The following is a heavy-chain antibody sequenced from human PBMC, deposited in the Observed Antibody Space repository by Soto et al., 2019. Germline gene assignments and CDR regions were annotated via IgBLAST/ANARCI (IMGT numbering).Heavy chain of an antibody. CDR3: ARGGGRVYCSSTSCYIAVGDNWFDP. J-gene: IGHJ5*02. CDR2: INPNSGGT. V-gene: IGHV1-2*02. CDR1: GYTFTGYY. D-gene: IGHD2-2*02. Sequence: ASVKVSCKASGYTFTGYYMHWVRQAPGQGLEWMGWINPNSGGTNYAQKFQGRVTMTRDTSISTAYMELSRLRSDDTAVYYCARGGGRVYCSSTSCYIAVGDNWFDPWGQGTLVTVSS.